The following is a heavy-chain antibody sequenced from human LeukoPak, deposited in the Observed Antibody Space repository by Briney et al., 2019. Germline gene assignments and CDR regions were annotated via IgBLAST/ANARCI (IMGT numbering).Heavy chain of an antibody. J-gene: IGHJ4*02. CDR3: ARLRGGNEIIAPFDY. CDR2: IYYSGST. D-gene: IGHD3-16*02. CDR1: GGSISSSTYY. V-gene: IGHV4-39*01. Sequence: SETLSLTCTVSGGSISSSTYYWGWIRQPPGKGLEWIGSIYYSGSTYYNPSLKSRVTISVDTSKNQFSLKLTSVTAADTAVYHCARLRGGNEIIAPFDYWGQGTLVTVSS.